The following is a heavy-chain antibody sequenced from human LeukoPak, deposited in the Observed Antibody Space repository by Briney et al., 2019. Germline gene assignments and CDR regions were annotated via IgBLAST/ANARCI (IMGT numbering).Heavy chain of an antibody. CDR1: GFTFSTYA. V-gene: IGHV3-23*01. Sequence: QPGGSLRLSCAASGFTFSTYAMSWVRQVPAKGLEWVSAISTTTYYADFVEGRFTISRDNSKNTLYLQMNSLGAEDTAVYYCAKPIGPRYGDYHNSCFDSWGQGTLVTVSS. CDR2: ISTTT. CDR3: AKPIGPRYGDYHNSCFDS. D-gene: IGHD4-17*01. J-gene: IGHJ5*01.